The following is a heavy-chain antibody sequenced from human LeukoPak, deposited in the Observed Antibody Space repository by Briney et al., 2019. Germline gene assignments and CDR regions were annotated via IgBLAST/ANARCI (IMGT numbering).Heavy chain of an antibody. CDR2: INSGGSSA. CDR3: VRDLWGDRDGFSDS. V-gene: IGHV3-74*01. J-gene: IGHJ4*02. CDR1: GFTFSRYW. D-gene: IGHD5-24*01. Sequence: GGSLRLSCAASGFTFSRYWMHWVRQVPGKGLMWVARINSGGSSASYGVSVQGRFTMSRDNGKNTLYLQMNSLRAEDTAVYYCVRDLWGDRDGFSDSWGQGTLVTVSS.